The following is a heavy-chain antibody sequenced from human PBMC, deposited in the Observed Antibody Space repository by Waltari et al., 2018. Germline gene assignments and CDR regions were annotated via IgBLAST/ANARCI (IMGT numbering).Heavy chain of an antibody. CDR1: GYTFIGYY. D-gene: IGHD3-3*01. J-gene: IGHJ4*02. CDR3: ARAYLRITIFGVVIPGGY. Sequence: QVQLVQSGAEVKKPGASVKVSCKASGYTFIGYYMHWVRQAPGQGLEWMGWINPNSGGTNYAQKFQGRVTMTRDTSISTAYMELSRLRSDDTAVYYCARAYLRITIFGVVIPGGYWGQGTLVTVSS. V-gene: IGHV1-2*02. CDR2: INPNSGGT.